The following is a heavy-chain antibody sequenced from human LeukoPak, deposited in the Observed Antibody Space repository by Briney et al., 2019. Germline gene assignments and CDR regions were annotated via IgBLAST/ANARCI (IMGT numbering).Heavy chain of an antibody. CDR1: GFIFSDHY. Sequence: GGSLRLSCAASGFIFSDHYMDWVRQAPGKGLEWVGRTRNKANSYSTEYAASVKGRFTISRDDSKNSVYLQMNSLRAEDTAVYYCAKDQYKVGTYGVIDYWGQGILVTVFS. J-gene: IGHJ4*02. CDR2: TRNKANSYST. D-gene: IGHD4-17*01. CDR3: AKDQYKVGTYGVIDY. V-gene: IGHV3-72*01.